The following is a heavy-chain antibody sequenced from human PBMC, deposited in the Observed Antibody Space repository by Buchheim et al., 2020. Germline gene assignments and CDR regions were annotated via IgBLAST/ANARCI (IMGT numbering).Heavy chain of an antibody. Sequence: QVQLQESGPGLVKPSGTLSLTCAVSGDSINNDRWWSWVRQSPGKGLEWIGEIFDSGSTQYNPALKNRATISIDKPKNQFFLNLNSVTAADTAVYYCARESQWAFSLDPWGQGTL. V-gene: IGHV4-4*02. J-gene: IGHJ5*02. CDR3: ARESQWAFSLDP. CDR2: IFDSGST. CDR1: GDSINNDRW. D-gene: IGHD1-26*01.